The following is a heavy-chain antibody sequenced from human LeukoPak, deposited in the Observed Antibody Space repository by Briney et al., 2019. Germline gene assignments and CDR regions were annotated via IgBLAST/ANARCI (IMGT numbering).Heavy chain of an antibody. CDR1: GYTFTSYY. J-gene: IGHJ4*02. D-gene: IGHD4/OR15-4a*01. CDR3: ARESAEGFDY. Sequence: ASVKVSCKASGYTFTSYYMHWVRQAPGQGLEWMGIINPSGGSTSYAQKFQGRVTMTRDTSTSTVYMELSRLRSDDTAVYYCARESAEGFDYWGQGTLVTVSS. CDR2: INPSGGST. V-gene: IGHV1-46*01.